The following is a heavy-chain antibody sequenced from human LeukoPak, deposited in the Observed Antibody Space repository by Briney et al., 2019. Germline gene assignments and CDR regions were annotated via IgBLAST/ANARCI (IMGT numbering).Heavy chain of an antibody. Sequence: ASVKVSCRASGGTFSSYAISWVRQAPGQGLEWMGGIIPIFGTANYAQKFQGRVTITADESTSTAYMELSSLRSEDTAVYYCARDIVVVPAAAAYYYYGMDVWGQGTTVTVSS. CDR3: ARDIVVVPAAAAYYYYGMDV. D-gene: IGHD2-2*01. CDR1: GGTFSSYA. CDR2: IIPIFGTA. V-gene: IGHV1-69*13. J-gene: IGHJ6*02.